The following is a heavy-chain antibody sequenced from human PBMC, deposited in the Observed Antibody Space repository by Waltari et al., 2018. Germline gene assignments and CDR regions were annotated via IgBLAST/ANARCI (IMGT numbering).Heavy chain of an antibody. CDR2: IYYSGST. Sequence: QVQLQESGPGLVKPSETLSLTCTVSGGSLSSHYWSWIRQPPGKGLEWIGYIYYSGSTNYNPSLKSRVTISVDTSKNQFSLKLSSVTAADTAVYYCARVTVTNWDYYYYMDVWGKGTTVTVSS. D-gene: IGHD4-17*01. CDR1: GGSLSSHY. CDR3: ARVTVTNWDYYYYMDV. J-gene: IGHJ6*03. V-gene: IGHV4-59*11.